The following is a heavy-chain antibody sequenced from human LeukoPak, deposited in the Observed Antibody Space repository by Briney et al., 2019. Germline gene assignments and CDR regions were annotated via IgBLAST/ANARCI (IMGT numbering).Heavy chain of an antibody. CDR2: INHSGST. Sequence: PSETLSLTCAVYGGSFSGYYWSWIRQPPGKGLEWIGEINHSGSTNYNPSLKSRVTISVDTSKNQFSLKLGSVTAADTAVYYCARVNCSSTSCYTDFDYWGQGTLVTVSS. J-gene: IGHJ4*02. CDR1: GGSFSGYY. D-gene: IGHD2-2*02. CDR3: ARVNCSSTSCYTDFDY. V-gene: IGHV4-34*01.